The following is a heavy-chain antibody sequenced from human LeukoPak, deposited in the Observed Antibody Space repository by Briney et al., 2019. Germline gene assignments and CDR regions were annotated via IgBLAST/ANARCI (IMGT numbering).Heavy chain of an antibody. CDR1: GDYISSGDFY. Sequence: PSQTLSLTCTVSGDYISSGDFYWSWIRQPPGKGLEWIGEINHSGSTNYNPSLKSRVTISVDTSKNQFSLKLSSVTAADTAVYYCARRRYFDWLSPFDYWGQGTLVTVSS. CDR3: ARRRYFDWLSPFDY. V-gene: IGHV4-30-4*01. CDR2: INHSGST. D-gene: IGHD3-9*01. J-gene: IGHJ4*02.